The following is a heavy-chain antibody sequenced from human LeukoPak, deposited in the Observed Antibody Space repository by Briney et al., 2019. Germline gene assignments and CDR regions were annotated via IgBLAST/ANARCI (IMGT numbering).Heavy chain of an antibody. V-gene: IGHV1-2*02. CDR2: INPNSGGT. D-gene: IGHD2-15*01. Sequence: ASVKVSCKASGYTFTGYYMHWVRQAPGQGLEWMGWINPNSGGTNYAQKFQGRVTMTRDTSISTAYMELSRLRSDDTAVYYCERPPAKAYNWFDPWGQGTLVTVSS. CDR3: ERPPAKAYNWFDP. J-gene: IGHJ5*02. CDR1: GYTFTGYY.